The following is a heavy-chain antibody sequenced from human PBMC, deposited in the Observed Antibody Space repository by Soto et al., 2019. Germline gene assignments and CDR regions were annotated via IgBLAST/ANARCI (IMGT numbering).Heavy chain of an antibody. CDR1: GGSISSYY. D-gene: IGHD2-15*01. J-gene: IGHJ4*02. CDR2: IYYSGST. V-gene: IGHV4-59*01. Sequence: SETLSTTCTGSGGSISSYYWSWVRQPPGKGLEWIGYIYYSGSTNYNPSLKSRVTISVDTSKNQFSLKLSSVTAADTAVYYCARDPMYGGFDYWGQGTLVTV. CDR3: ARDPMYGGFDY.